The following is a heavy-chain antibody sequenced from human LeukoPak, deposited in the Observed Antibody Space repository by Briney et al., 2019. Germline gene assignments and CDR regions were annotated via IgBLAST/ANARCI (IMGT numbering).Heavy chain of an antibody. D-gene: IGHD2-21*02. Sequence: GGSLRLSCSASGFKFGNYAMSWVRQAPGKGLEWVAVISYDGSNKYYADSVKGRFTISRDNSKNTLYLQMNSLRAEDTAVYYCARDGHIVVVTAIPNFDYWGQGTLVTVSS. CDR3: ARDGHIVVVTAIPNFDY. CDR1: GFKFGNYA. J-gene: IGHJ4*02. CDR2: ISYDGSNK. V-gene: IGHV3-30-3*01.